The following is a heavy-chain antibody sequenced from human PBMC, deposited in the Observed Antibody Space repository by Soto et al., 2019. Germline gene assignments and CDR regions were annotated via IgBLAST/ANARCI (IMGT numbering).Heavy chain of an antibody. V-gene: IGHV4-4*02. D-gene: IGHD1-7*01. CDR1: GGSFTSNNW. CDR3: ASRDPGTSVDY. Sequence: TSETLSLTCAVSGGSFTSNNWWTWVRQPPGQGLEWIGEIYRTGSTNYNPSLKSRVTISLDKSENQFSLKVTSLTAADTAVYYRASRDPGTSVDYWGQGTLVTV. CDR2: IYRTGST. J-gene: IGHJ4*02.